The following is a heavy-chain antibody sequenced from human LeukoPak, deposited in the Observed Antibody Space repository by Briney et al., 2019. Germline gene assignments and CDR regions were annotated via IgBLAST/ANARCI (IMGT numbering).Heavy chain of an antibody. Sequence: SETLSLTGDLSGGSVTSTNWWTWFRQPPGKGLEWIGEVHLDGRTNYNPSLKSRLVMSADLPENHISLKLTSVTAADTAVYYCAREGGFYRPLYSSAQGTLVTVSS. CDR1: GGSVTSTNW. CDR3: AREGGFYRPLYS. V-gene: IGHV4-4*02. J-gene: IGHJ4*02. D-gene: IGHD6-25*01. CDR2: VHLDGRT.